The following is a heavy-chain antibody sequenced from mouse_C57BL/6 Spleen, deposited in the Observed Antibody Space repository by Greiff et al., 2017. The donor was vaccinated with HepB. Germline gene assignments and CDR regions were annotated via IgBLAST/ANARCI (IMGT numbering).Heavy chain of an antibody. Sequence: VQLQQPGTELVKPGASVKLSCKASGYTFTSYWMHWVKQRPGQGLEWIGNINPSNGGTNYNEKFKSKATLTVDKSSSTAYMQLSSLTSEDSAVYYCARCLSTMVTTEAMDYWGQGTSVTVSS. D-gene: IGHD2-2*01. J-gene: IGHJ4*01. CDR1: GYTFTSYW. V-gene: IGHV1-53*01. CDR3: ARCLSTMVTTEAMDY. CDR2: INPSNGGT.